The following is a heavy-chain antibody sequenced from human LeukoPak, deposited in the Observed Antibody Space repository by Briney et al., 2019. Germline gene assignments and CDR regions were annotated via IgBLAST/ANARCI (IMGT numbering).Heavy chain of an antibody. V-gene: IGHV3-23*01. J-gene: IGHJ4*02. CDR1: GFTFSSYA. CDR2: ISGRGGST. D-gene: IGHD6-19*01. CDR3: AKVYSSGWYPGYFDY. Sequence: GGSLRRSCAASGFTFSSYAMSWVRQTPGKGLEWVSAISGRGGSTFYADSVKGRFTISRDNSKNTLYLQMNSLRAEDTALYYCAKVYSSGWYPGYFDYWGQGTLVTVSS.